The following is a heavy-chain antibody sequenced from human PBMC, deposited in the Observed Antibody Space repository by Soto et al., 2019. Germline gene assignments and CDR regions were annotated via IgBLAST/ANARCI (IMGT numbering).Heavy chain of an antibody. Sequence: ASVKVSCKASGYTFTSYDINWVRQATGQGLEWMGWMNPNSGNTGYAQNFQGRVTMTRNTSISTAYMELSSLRSEGTAVYYCARERARYGIDVWGQGTTVTVSS. CDR2: MNPNSGNT. J-gene: IGHJ6*02. CDR3: ARERARYGIDV. CDR1: GYTFTSYD. V-gene: IGHV1-8*01.